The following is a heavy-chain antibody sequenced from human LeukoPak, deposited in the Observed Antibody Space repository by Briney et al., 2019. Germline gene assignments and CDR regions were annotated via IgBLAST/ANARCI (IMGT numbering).Heavy chain of an antibody. CDR2: IYYSGST. J-gene: IGHJ6*03. CDR3: ASLRFSYYYYYMDV. Sequence: PSETLSLTCTVSGGSISSYYWSWIRQPPGKGLEWIGYIYYSGSTNYNPSLKSRVTISVDTSKNQFSLKLSSVTAADTAVYYCASLRFSYYYYYMDVWGKGTTVTVSS. V-gene: IGHV4-59*01. CDR1: GGSISSYY.